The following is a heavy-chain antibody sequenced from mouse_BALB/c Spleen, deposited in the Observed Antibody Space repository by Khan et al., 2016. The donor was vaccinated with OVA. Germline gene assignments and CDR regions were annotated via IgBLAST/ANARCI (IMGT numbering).Heavy chain of an antibody. Sequence: QVQLQQSGPELVRPGASVKMSCKASGYTFTSFWIHWVKQRPGQGLEWIGMIDPSKSETRLNQKFKDKATLNVDKSSNTAYMQRSRLTAEDSAVYYCARGGYGSPFAYWGQGTLVTVSA. CDR2: IDPSKSET. J-gene: IGHJ3*01. V-gene: IGHV1S127*01. CDR1: GYTFTSFW. D-gene: IGHD1-1*01. CDR3: ARGGYGSPFAY.